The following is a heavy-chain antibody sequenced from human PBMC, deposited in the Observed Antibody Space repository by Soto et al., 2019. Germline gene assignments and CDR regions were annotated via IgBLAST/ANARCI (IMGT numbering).Heavy chain of an antibody. CDR1: GYSFTSYW. D-gene: IGHD3-10*01. Sequence: PGESLKISCKGSGYSFTSYWIGWVRQMPGKGLEWMGIIYPGDSDTRYSPSFQGQVTISADKSISTAYLQWSSLKASDTAMYYCARQGLWFGELLQVGNWFDPWGQGTLVTVSS. V-gene: IGHV5-51*01. CDR3: ARQGLWFGELLQVGNWFDP. J-gene: IGHJ5*02. CDR2: IYPGDSDT.